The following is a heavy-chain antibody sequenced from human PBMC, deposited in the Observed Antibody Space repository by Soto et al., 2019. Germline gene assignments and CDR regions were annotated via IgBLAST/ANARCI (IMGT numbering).Heavy chain of an antibody. D-gene: IGHD3-3*02. CDR1: GYSIISGYY. CDR2: IFYTGTT. J-gene: IGHJ6*02. V-gene: IGHV4-38-2*02. Sequence: SETLSLTCSVSGYSIISGYYWGCVRQSPGKGLEWIGNIFYTGTTFYNPSLKSRVTMSVDTSKNQFSLELSSVTAADTAVYYCARDHLDKRRTSDFYYGMDVWGQGTTVTVSS. CDR3: ARDHLDKRRTSDFYYGMDV.